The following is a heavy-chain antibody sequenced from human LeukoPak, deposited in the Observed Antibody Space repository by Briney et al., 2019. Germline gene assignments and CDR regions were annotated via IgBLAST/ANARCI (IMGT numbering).Heavy chain of an antibody. CDR2: IWYDGSNK. J-gene: IGHJ6*02. V-gene: IGHV3-33*01. D-gene: IGHD4-17*01. Sequence: PRGSLRLSCAASGFTFSSYGMHWVRQAPGKGPEWVAVIWYDGSNKYYADSVKGRFTISRDNSKNTLYLQMNSLRAEDTAVYYCARDPFYGDYGINYYYYGMDVWGQGTTVTVSS. CDR3: ARDPFYGDYGINYYYYGMDV. CDR1: GFTFSSYG.